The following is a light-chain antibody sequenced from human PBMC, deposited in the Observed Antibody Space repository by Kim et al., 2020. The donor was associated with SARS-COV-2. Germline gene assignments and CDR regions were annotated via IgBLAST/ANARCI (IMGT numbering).Light chain of an antibody. J-gene: IGKJ2*01. CDR2: DAS. CDR3: QQYDNLPYT. Sequence: DIQMTQSPSSLSASVGDRVTITCQASQDISNYLNWYQQKPGKAPKLLIYDASNLETGVPSRLSGSGSGTDFTFTISSLQPEDIATYYCQQYDNLPYTFGQGTKLGIK. V-gene: IGKV1-33*01. CDR1: QDISNY.